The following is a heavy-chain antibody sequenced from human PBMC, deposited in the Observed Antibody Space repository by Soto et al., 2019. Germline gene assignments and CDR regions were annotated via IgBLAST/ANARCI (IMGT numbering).Heavy chain of an antibody. CDR1: GGSISSYY. CDR3: ARRQPLHYYGSGSYYRAWFDP. Sequence: ETLSLTCTVSGGSISSYYWSWIRQPPGKGLEWIGYIYYSGSTNYNPSLKSRVTISVDTSKNQFSLKLSSVTAADTAVYYCARRQPLHYYGSGSYYRAWFDPWGQGTLVTVSS. V-gene: IGHV4-59*01. CDR2: IYYSGST. D-gene: IGHD3-10*01. J-gene: IGHJ5*02.